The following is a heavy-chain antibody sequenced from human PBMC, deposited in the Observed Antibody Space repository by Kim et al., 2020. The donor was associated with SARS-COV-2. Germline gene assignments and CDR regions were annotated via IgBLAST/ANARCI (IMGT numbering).Heavy chain of an antibody. CDR2: INPSGGST. D-gene: IGHD3-9*01. CDR3: ARGYFDWLRHTLYYFDY. J-gene: IGHJ4*02. Sequence: ASVKVSCKASGYTFTSYYMHWVRQAPGQGLEWIGIINPSGGSTSYAQKFQGRVTMTRDTSTSTVYMELSSLRSEDTAVYNCARGYFDWLRHTLYYFDYWGQGTLVTVSS. V-gene: IGHV1-46*01. CDR1: GYTFTSYY.